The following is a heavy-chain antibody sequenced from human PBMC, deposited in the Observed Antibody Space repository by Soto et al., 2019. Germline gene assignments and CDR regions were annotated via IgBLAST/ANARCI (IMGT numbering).Heavy chain of an antibody. CDR3: ARRGDGMDV. CDR1: GYTFTNYA. Sequence: QVQLVQSGAEEKKPGASVKVSCKASGYTFTNYAMRWVRQAPGQRLEWMGWINVCNGNTKYSQKFQGRVPITRDTSASTADMELSSLRSEDTAVYYCARRGDGMDVWWQGTTVTVYS. D-gene: IGHD3-10*01. CDR2: INVCNGNT. J-gene: IGHJ6*01. V-gene: IGHV1-3*05.